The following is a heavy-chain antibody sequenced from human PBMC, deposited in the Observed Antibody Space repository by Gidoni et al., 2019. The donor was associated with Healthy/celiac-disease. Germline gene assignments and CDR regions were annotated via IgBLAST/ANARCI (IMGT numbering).Heavy chain of an antibody. CDR3: ARIANYDFWSGYYWPYSSGWANWFDP. Sequence: QVQLVQSGAEVKKPGASVKVSCKASGYTFTSYDINWVRQATGQGLEWMGWMNPNSGNTGYAQKFQGRVTMTRNTSISTAYMELSSLRSEDTAVYYCARIANYDFWSGYYWPYSSGWANWFDPWGQGTLVTVSS. D-gene: IGHD3-3*01. CDR1: GYTFTSYD. J-gene: IGHJ5*02. CDR2: MNPNSGNT. V-gene: IGHV1-8*01.